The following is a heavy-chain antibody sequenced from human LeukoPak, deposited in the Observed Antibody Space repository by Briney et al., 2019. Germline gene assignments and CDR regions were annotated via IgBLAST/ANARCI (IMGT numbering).Heavy chain of an antibody. J-gene: IGHJ4*02. D-gene: IGHD4-17*01. V-gene: IGHV4-61*02. Sequence: SETLSLTCTVSGGSISSGSYYRSWIRQPAGKGLEWIGRIYTSGSTDYNPSLKSRVTISVDTSKNQFSLKLSSVTAADTAVYYCARLSLFGDPFDYWGQGTLVTVSS. CDR1: GGSISSGSYY. CDR2: IYTSGST. CDR3: ARLSLFGDPFDY.